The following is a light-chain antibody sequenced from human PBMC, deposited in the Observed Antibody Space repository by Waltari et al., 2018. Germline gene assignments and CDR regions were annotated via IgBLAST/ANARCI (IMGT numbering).Light chain of an antibody. Sequence: QPALTQPASVSGSPGQSITISCSVTGSDVASYDLVSWFQQHPGKAPKLLISEVTKRPSGISDRFSGFKSGNMASLTISGLRAEDDADYYCSSYAGRNTLVFGGKTKLTVL. CDR2: EVT. CDR3: SSYAGRNTLV. V-gene: IGLV2-23*02. CDR1: GSDVASYDL. J-gene: IGLJ2*01.